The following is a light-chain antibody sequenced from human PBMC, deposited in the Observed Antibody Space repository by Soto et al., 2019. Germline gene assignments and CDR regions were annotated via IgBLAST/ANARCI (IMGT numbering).Light chain of an antibody. CDR1: QSVSSY. CDR2: DAS. J-gene: IGKJ1*01. Sequence: EIVLTQSPATLSLSPGERATLSCRASQSVSSYLAWYQQKPGQAPRLLIYDASNRATGIPARFSGSGSGTDFTLTISSLEPEDFAVYYCQQRSNWPGGTF. V-gene: IGKV3-11*01. CDR3: QQRSNWPGGT.